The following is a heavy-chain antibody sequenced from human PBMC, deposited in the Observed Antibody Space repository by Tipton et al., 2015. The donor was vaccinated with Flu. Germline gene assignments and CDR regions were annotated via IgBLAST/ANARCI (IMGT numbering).Heavy chain of an antibody. CDR3: ARATIFGVGGTRLGFDY. CDR2: IWYDGSNK. CDR1: GFTFSSYG. V-gene: IGHV3-33*01. J-gene: IGHJ4*02. Sequence: QLVQSGGGVVQPGRSLRLSCAASGFTFSSYGMHWVRQAPGKGLEWVAVIWYDGSNKYYADSVKGRFTISRDNSKNTLYLQMNSLRAEDTAVYYCARATIFGVGGTRLGFDYWGQGTLVTVSS. D-gene: IGHD3-3*01.